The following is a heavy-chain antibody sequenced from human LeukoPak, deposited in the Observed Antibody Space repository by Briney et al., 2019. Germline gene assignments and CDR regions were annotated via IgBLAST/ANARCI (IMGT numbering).Heavy chain of an antibody. Sequence: GGFLRLSCAASRFTFGAYSMSWVRQAPGKGLEWVSAISGSGGNTYYADSVKGRFTISRDNSKNTLYLQMNSLRAEDTAAYYCARGGILYGMDVWGQGTTVTVSS. D-gene: IGHD6-13*01. CDR2: ISGSGGNT. CDR3: ARGGILYGMDV. CDR1: RFTFGAYS. V-gene: IGHV3-23*01. J-gene: IGHJ6*02.